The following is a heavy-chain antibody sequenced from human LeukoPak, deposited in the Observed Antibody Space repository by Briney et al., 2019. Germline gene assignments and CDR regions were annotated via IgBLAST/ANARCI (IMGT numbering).Heavy chain of an antibody. Sequence: SETLSLTCAVYGGSFSGYYWSWIRQPPGKGLEWIGEINHSGSTNYNPSLKSRVTISVHTSKNQFSLKLSSVTAADTAVYYCARGRQLWPPASPLAPFDYWGQGTLVTVSS. CDR2: INHSGST. V-gene: IGHV4-34*01. J-gene: IGHJ4*02. CDR1: GGSFSGYY. CDR3: ARGRQLWPPASPLAPFDY. D-gene: IGHD5-18*01.